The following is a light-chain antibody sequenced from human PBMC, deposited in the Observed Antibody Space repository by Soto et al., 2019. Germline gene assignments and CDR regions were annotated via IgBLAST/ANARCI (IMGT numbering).Light chain of an antibody. Sequence: EIQMTQSPSSLSASLGDRVTITCQPSQEINAYPNWYQQKPGKPPRLLIYGASFLEVGVPSRFSGSGSGTHFTLTISSLQPEDVATYYCQQYDSLPYTFGQGTRLEIK. CDR2: GAS. CDR1: QEINAY. CDR3: QQYDSLPYT. J-gene: IGKJ2*01. V-gene: IGKV1-33*01.